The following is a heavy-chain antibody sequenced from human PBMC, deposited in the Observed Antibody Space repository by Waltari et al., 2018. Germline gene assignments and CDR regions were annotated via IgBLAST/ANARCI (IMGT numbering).Heavy chain of an antibody. CDR3: ARGRHYDYYYYGIGV. J-gene: IGHJ6*02. D-gene: IGHD4-17*01. Sequence: EVELVESGGGLVQPGGSLRLSCAGPGLICTSRWMHWVRQAPGKGLVWVSRINTDGTRISYADFVKGRFTISRDNAKKTLYLQMNGLRDEDTAVYYCARGRHYDYYYYGIGVWGQGTTVIVSS. CDR1: GLICTSRW. CDR2: INTDGTRI. V-gene: IGHV3-74*01.